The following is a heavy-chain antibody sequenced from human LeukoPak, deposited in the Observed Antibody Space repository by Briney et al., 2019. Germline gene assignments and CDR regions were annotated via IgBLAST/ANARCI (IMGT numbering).Heavy chain of an antibody. Sequence: GGSLRLSCAASGFIFNGYAMSWVRQVPGKGLECVSVISASGGKTYNADSVKGRFTISRDTAKTTIYLQMNSLRAEDTAVYYCARETGSGYGMDVWGQGTTVTVSS. V-gene: IGHV3-23*01. D-gene: IGHD3-10*01. CDR2: ISASGGKT. CDR1: GFIFNGYA. J-gene: IGHJ6*02. CDR3: ARETGSGYGMDV.